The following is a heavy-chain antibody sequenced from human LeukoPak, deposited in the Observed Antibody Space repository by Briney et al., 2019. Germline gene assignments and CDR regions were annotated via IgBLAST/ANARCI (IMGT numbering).Heavy chain of an antibody. Sequence: GSSVKVSCKASGGTFSSYTISWVRQAPGQGLKWMGRIIPILGIANYAQKFQGRVTITADKSTSTAYMELSSLRSEDTAVYYCARDQRYCSSTSCYYWFDPWGQGTLVTVSS. J-gene: IGHJ5*02. D-gene: IGHD2-2*01. V-gene: IGHV1-69*04. CDR2: IIPILGIA. CDR3: ARDQRYCSSTSCYYWFDP. CDR1: GGTFSSYT.